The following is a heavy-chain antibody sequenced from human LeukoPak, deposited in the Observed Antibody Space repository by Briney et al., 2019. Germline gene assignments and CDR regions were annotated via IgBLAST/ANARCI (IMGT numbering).Heavy chain of an antibody. V-gene: IGHV3-30*03. CDR3: ARDHRLYYYNGMDV. J-gene: IGHJ6*02. Sequence: GGSLRLSCATSGFSFSNHGMHWARQAPGKGLEWVAAISFDGGIKYYADSVKGRFTISRDRSTSTLYLQMNTLGAEDTGVYYCARDHRLYYYNGMDVWGQGTTVTVSS. CDR2: ISFDGGIK. CDR1: GFSFSNHG.